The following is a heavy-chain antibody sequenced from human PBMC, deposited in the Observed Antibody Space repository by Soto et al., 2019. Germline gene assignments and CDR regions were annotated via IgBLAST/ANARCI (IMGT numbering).Heavy chain of an antibody. CDR3: ARQEGDGYNFDY. V-gene: IGHV4-30-4*01. CDR2: IYYRGST. J-gene: IGHJ4*02. D-gene: IGHD5-12*01. Sequence: QVQLQESGPGLVKPSQTLSLTCTVSGCSISSGDYYWSWIRQPPGKGLEWIGYIYYRGSTYYNPAPKSRVTISVDTSKNHFSLKLSSVTAADPAVYYCARQEGDGYNFDYWGQGTLVTVSS. CDR1: GCSISSGDYY.